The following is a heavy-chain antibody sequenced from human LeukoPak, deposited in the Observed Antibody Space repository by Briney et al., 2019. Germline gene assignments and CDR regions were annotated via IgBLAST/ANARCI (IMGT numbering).Heavy chain of an antibody. CDR1: GFTFSSYS. CDR3: AREVEGGVRGVIGY. D-gene: IGHD3-10*01. V-gene: IGHV3-21*01. CDR2: ISSSSSYI. Sequence: GGSLRLSCAASGFTFSSYSMNWVRQAPGKGLEWVSSISSSSSYIYYADSGKGRFTISRDNAKNSLYLQMNSLRAEDTAVYYCAREVEGGVRGVIGYWGQGTLVTVSS. J-gene: IGHJ4*02.